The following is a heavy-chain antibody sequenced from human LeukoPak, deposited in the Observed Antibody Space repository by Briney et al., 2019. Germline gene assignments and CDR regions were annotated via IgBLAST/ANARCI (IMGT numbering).Heavy chain of an antibody. J-gene: IGHJ6*03. V-gene: IGHV1-69*01. CDR2: IIPIFGTA. CDR3: ARVTREERYYYYYMDV. D-gene: IGHD1-1*01. Sequence: SVKVSCKASAGTFSSYAISWVRQAPGQGLEWMGGIIPIFGTANYAQKFQGRVTITADESTSTAYMELSSLRSEDTAVYYCARVTREERYYYYYMDVWGKGTTVTVSS. CDR1: AGTFSSYA.